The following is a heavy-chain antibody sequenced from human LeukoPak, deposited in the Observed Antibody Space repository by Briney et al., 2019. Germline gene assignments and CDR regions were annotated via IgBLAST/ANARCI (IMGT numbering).Heavy chain of an antibody. Sequence: VASVKVSCKASGYTFTGYYMHWVRQAPGQGLEWMGWINPNSGGTNYAQKFQGRVTMTTDTSTSTAYMELRSLRSDDTAVYYCARWTRGSGYTNFDYWGQGTLVTVSS. CDR2: INPNSGGT. D-gene: IGHD3-22*01. CDR1: GYTFTGYY. J-gene: IGHJ4*02. V-gene: IGHV1-2*02. CDR3: ARWTRGSGYTNFDY.